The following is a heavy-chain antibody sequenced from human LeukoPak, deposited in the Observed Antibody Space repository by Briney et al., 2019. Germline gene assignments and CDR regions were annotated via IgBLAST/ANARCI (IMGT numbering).Heavy chain of an antibody. CDR2: SSGYNGNT. CDR3: ARDYSGFDY. CDR1: GYTFTNYG. J-gene: IGHJ4*02. D-gene: IGHD2-15*01. V-gene: IGHV1-18*01. Sequence: ASVKVSCKASGYTFTNYGISWVRQAPGQGLEWMGWSSGYNGNTHYAQNLQGRVTMTTDTSTSTAYMELRSLRSDDTAVYYCARDYSGFDYWGQGTLVTVSS.